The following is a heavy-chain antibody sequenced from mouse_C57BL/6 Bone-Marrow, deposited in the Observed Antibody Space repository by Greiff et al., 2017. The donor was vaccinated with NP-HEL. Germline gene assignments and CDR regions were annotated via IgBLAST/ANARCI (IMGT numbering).Heavy chain of an antibody. CDR2: LDPETGGT. CDR1: GYKFTDYE. V-gene: IGHV1-15*01. Sequence: VQLQQSGAELVRPGASVTLSCKASGYKFTDYEMPWVKQTPVHGLEWIGALDPETGGTAYNQKFKGKAILTADKSSSTAYMELRSLTSEDSAVYYCTRGPLYYYGNAMDYWGQGTSVTVSS. J-gene: IGHJ4*01. D-gene: IGHD1-1*01. CDR3: TRGPLYYYGNAMDY.